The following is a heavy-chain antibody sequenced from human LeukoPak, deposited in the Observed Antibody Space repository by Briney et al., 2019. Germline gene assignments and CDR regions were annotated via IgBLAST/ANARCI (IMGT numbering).Heavy chain of an antibody. Sequence: ASVKVSCTASGFTFTSSAVQWVRQARGQRLEWIGWIVVSSGNTNYAQKFQERVTITRDMSTSTAYMELSSLRSEDTAVYYCAADNHYYRNWFDPWGQGTLVTVSS. CDR2: IVVSSGNT. D-gene: IGHD3-22*01. J-gene: IGHJ5*02. V-gene: IGHV1-58*01. CDR3: AADNHYYRNWFDP. CDR1: GFTFTSSA.